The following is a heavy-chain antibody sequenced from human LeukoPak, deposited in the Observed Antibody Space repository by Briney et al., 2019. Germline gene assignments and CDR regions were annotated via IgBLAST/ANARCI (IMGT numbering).Heavy chain of an antibody. Sequence: SETLSLTCTVFGGSISSSSYFWGWIRQPAGKGLEWIGSISHSGSTYYDPSLKSRITISVDTSKNQFSLKVRSVTAADTAVYYCARRITGTTSDSFDYWGQGLLVTVSS. CDR3: ARRITGTTSDSFDY. J-gene: IGHJ4*02. D-gene: IGHD1-20*01. V-gene: IGHV4-39*01. CDR2: ISHSGST. CDR1: GGSISSSSYF.